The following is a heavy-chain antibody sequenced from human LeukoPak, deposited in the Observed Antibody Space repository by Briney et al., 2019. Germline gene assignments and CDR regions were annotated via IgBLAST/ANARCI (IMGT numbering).Heavy chain of an antibody. D-gene: IGHD6-6*01. CDR1: GGSFSGYY. CDR2: INHSGST. J-gene: IGHJ4*02. CDR3: ARGGIAARRSDY. Sequence: EPSETLSLTCALYGGSFSGYYWGWIRQPPGRGLEWIGEINHSGSTNYNPSLKSRVTISVDTSKNQFSLKLSSVTAADTAVYYCARGGIAARRSDYWGQGTLVTVSS. V-gene: IGHV4-34*01.